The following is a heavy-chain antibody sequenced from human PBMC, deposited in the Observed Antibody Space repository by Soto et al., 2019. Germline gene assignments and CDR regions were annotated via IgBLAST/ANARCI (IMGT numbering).Heavy chain of an antibody. CDR2: IWYDGSNK. V-gene: IGHV3-33*01. CDR3: ARDLGYSGYDHYYYYGMDV. D-gene: IGHD5-12*01. Sequence: GGALRLACAASVFTFSIYAMDRVRQAPGKGLDWVAVIWYDGSNKYYADSVKGRFTISRDNSKNTLYLQMNSLRAEDTAVYYCARDLGYSGYDHYYYYGMDVWGQGTTVTVSS. CDR1: VFTFSIYA. J-gene: IGHJ6*01.